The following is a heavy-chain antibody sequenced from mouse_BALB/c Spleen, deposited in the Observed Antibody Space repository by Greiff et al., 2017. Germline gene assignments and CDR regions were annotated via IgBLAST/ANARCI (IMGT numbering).Heavy chain of an antibody. J-gene: IGHJ3*01. Sequence: QVQLQQPGAELVKPGASVKMSCKASGYTFTSYNMHWVKQTPGQGLEWIGAIYPGNGDTSYNQKFKGKATLTADKSSSTAYMQLSSLTSEDSAVYYCARDYRYDGAAYWGQGTLVTVSA. CDR2: IYPGNGDT. CDR3: ARDYRYDGAAY. D-gene: IGHD2-14*01. V-gene: IGHV1-12*01. CDR1: GYTFTSYN.